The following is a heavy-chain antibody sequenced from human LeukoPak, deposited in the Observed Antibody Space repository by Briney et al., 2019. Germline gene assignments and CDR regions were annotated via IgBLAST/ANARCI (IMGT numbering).Heavy chain of an antibody. CDR2: ISSSGSTI. CDR1: GFTFSSYE. D-gene: IGHD3-22*01. J-gene: IGHJ4*02. V-gene: IGHV3-48*03. Sequence: GGSLRLSCAASGFTFSSYEMNWVRQAPGKGLEWVSYISSSGSTIYYADSVKGRFTISRDNSKNTLYLQMNSLRAEDTAVYYCAKERVSGYYIDYWGQGTLVTVSS. CDR3: AKERVSGYYIDY.